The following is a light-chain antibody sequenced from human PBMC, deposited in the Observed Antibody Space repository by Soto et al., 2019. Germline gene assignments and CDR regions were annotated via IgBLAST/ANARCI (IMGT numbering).Light chain of an antibody. CDR3: SSYTSSSTLDVV. Sequence: QSALTQPASVSGSPGQSITISCTGTSSDVGGYNYVSWYQQHPGKAPKLMIYDVRNRPSGVSNRFSGSKSGNTASLTISGLQAEDEADYYCSSYTSSSTLDVVFGGGTKPTVL. J-gene: IGLJ2*01. CDR2: DVR. V-gene: IGLV2-14*01. CDR1: SSDVGGYNY.